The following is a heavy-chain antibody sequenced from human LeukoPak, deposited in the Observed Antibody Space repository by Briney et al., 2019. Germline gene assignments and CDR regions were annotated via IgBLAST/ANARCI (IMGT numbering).Heavy chain of an antibody. CDR3: ARDLGWDNVTSFHF. CDR1: GFGTYSNY. V-gene: IGHV3-66*02. D-gene: IGHD1-26*01. CDR2: VYSGGST. J-gene: IGHJ4*02. Sequence: PGGSLRLSCVASGFGTYSNYMSWVRQPPGKGLEWGSVVYSGGSTNHAESVRGRFIVSRDLSRNTIYLQMNDLRPEDTAVYYCARDLGWDNVTSFHFWGQGVLVTVSS.